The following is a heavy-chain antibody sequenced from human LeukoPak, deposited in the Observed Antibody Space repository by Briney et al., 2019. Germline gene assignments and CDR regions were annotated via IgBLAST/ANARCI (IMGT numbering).Heavy chain of an antibody. Sequence: GGSLRLSCAASGFAFSDYYMTWIRQAPGKGLEWVSYISSSGGTKYYADSVKGRFSISRDNTQSSLYLQMNSLRAEDTAVYYXXXXXXXXXXXXXXYYNYGVDVWGQGTTVTVSS. CDR2: ISSSGGTK. V-gene: IGHV3-11*01. J-gene: IGHJ6*02. CDR1: GFAFSDYY. CDR3: XXXXXXXXXXXXXYYNYGVDV.